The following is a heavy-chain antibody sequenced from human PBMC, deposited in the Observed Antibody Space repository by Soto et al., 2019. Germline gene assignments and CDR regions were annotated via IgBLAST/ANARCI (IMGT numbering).Heavy chain of an antibody. CDR2: IYPGDSDT. V-gene: IGHV5-51*01. CDR1: GYSCSNTW. J-gene: IGHJ6*02. Sequence: CESLKTSCKGSGYSCSNTWVHLLRQMPGKGLEWMGIIYPGDSDTRYSPSFQGQVTISADKSINTAYLQWSSLKASDTAMYYCARHPDAYYGMDVWGQGTTVTVSS. CDR3: ARHPDAYYGMDV.